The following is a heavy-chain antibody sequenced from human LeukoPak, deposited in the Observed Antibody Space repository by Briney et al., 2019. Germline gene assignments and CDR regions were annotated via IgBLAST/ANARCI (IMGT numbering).Heavy chain of an antibody. CDR1: GFTVSSNY. J-gene: IGHJ4*02. V-gene: IGHV3-53*01. CDR3: AREDPGGYFDY. CDR2: IYSGGST. D-gene: IGHD3-10*01. Sequence: PGGSLRLSCAASGFTVSSNYMSWVRQAPGKGLEWVSVIYSGGSTYYADSVKGRFTISRDNSKNTLYLQMNSLRAEDTAVYYCAREDPGGYFDYWGQGTLVTVSS.